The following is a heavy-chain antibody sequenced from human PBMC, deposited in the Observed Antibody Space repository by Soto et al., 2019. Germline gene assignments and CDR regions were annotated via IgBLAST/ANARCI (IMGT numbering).Heavy chain of an antibody. CDR1: ECSFASYW. V-gene: IGHV5-10-1*01. CDR3: ATLVVPADIGGGVYYYYYGMDV. J-gene: IGHJ6*02. Sequence: GESMKISCTGSECSFASYWHSWVRQMPGKGLEWMWRNDHSDSYTNSSTSFQGHATISDNNYISTAYLQWSSLKASDTAMYYCATLVVPADIGGGVYYYYYGMDVWGQGTTVTVSS. D-gene: IGHD2-2*02. CDR2: NDHSDSYT.